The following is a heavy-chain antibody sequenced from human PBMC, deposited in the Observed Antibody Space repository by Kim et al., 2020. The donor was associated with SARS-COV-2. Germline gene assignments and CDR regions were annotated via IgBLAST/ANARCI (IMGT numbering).Heavy chain of an antibody. CDR3: VKEVPVAVAGHPGMDV. CDR1: GFTFSPYG. CDR2: ISYDGSIK. V-gene: IGHV3-30*18. J-gene: IGHJ6*02. D-gene: IGHD6-19*01. Sequence: GGSLRLSCVASGFTFSPYGMHWVRQAPGKGLEWVAVISYDGSIKYYADSVKGRFTISRDNSKNTLYLQMNSLRAEDTAAYHCVKEVPVAVAGHPGMDVWGQGTTVTVSS.